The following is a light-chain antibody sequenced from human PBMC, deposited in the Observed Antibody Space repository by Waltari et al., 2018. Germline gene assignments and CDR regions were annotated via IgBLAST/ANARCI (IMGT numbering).Light chain of an antibody. V-gene: IGLV8-61*01. CDR1: SGSVSSTSY. CDR2: KGI. Sequence: QTVLTQEPSLSVSPGGTVTLTCALSSGSVSSTSYPTWYQQPPGQPPRTLVYKGISRSSGVPDRFSGSILGNTAALTITGAQADDESDYYCSMYMGSGVWVFGGGTKLTVL. CDR3: SMYMGSGVWV. J-gene: IGLJ3*02.